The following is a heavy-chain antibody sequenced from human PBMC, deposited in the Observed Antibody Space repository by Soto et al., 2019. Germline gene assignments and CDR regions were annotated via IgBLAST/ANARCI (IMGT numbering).Heavy chain of an antibody. CDR3: ARGGYCSSTSCYRSHWFDP. CDR1: GGSISSYY. Sequence: SETLSLTCTVSGGSISSYYWSWIRQPPGKGLEWIGYIYYSGSTNYNPSLKSRVTISVDTSKNQFSLKLSSVTAADTAVYYCARGGYCSSTSCYRSHWFDPWGQGTLVTVS. J-gene: IGHJ5*02. D-gene: IGHD2-2*01. V-gene: IGHV4-59*08. CDR2: IYYSGST.